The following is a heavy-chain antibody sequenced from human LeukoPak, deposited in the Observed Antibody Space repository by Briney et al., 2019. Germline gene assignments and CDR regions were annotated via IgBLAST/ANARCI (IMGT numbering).Heavy chain of an antibody. CDR3: ARQTGSGLFILP. CDR2: IYYTGNT. J-gene: IGHJ4*02. CDR1: GGSISSSSYY. Sequence: TSETLSLTCTVSGGSISSSSYYWGWIRQPPGKGLEWIGSIYYTGNTYYNASLKSQVSISIDTSKNQFSLKLTSVTAADTAVYYCARQTGSGLFILPGGQGTLVTVSS. V-gene: IGHV4-39*01. D-gene: IGHD3/OR15-3a*01.